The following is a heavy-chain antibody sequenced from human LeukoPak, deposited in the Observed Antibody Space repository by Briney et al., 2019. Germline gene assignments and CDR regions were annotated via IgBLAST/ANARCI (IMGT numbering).Heavy chain of an antibody. V-gene: IGHV3-30*18. CDR3: AKDRIVLMVYAILDY. CDR1: GFTFSSSW. Sequence: GGSLRLSCAASGFTFSSSWMSWVRQAPGKGLEWVAVISYDGSNKYYADSVKGRFTISRDNSKNTLYLQMNSLRAEDTAVYYCAKDRIVLMVYAILDYWGQGTLVTVSS. D-gene: IGHD2-8*01. CDR2: ISYDGSNK. J-gene: IGHJ4*02.